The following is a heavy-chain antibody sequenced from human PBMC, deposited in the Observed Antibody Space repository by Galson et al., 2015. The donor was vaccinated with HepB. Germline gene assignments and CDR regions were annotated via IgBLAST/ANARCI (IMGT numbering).Heavy chain of an antibody. Sequence: SVKVSCKASGFTFTTSAMQWVRQARGQRLEWIGWIVVGSGDTNYAQKFQERVTITRDMSTSTAYMELGSLRSEDTADYYCAAVDYHGYRTQLRWDWGQGTLVTVSS. D-gene: IGHD5-24*01. CDR2: IVVGSGDT. J-gene: IGHJ4*02. CDR1: GFTFTTSA. CDR3: AAVDYHGYRTQLRWD. V-gene: IGHV1-58*02.